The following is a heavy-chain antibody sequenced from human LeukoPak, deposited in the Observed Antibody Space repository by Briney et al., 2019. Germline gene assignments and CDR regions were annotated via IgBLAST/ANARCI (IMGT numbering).Heavy chain of an antibody. CDR1: TFTFSSYE. V-gene: IGHV3-48*03. J-gene: IGHJ4*02. CDR2: ISSSGDTI. D-gene: IGHD3-3*01. Sequence: PGGSLRLSCAASTFTFSSYEMNWVRQDPGKGLEWVSYISSSGDTIYYADSVKGRFTISRDNAKSSLYLQMNSLRAEDTAVYYCARVPRSTRIPIFRWGQGTLVTVSS. CDR3: ARVPRSTRIPIFR.